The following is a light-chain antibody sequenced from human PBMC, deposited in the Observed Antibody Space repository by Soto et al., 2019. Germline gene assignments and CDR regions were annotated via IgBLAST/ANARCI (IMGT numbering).Light chain of an antibody. J-gene: IGKJ1*01. CDR2: KAS. V-gene: IGKV1-5*03. Sequence: DIQMTQSPSTLSASVGDRVTITCRASQSISTWLGWYQQKPGKAPKLLIYKASSLESRVPSRFSGSGSGTEFTLTISSPQPDDSATYYCQQYINRWTFGQGTKVEIK. CDR3: QQYINRWT. CDR1: QSISTW.